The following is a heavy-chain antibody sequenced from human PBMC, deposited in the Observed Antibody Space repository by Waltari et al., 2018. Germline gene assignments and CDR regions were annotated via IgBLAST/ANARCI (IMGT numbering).Heavy chain of an antibody. J-gene: IGHJ6*02. Sequence: QVPLQQWGTGLLRPSETLSLTCAVHGGSFSGYYWSWIRTPPGKGLEGIGEIDHSGRANYIPSLRSRLTISLDTSRNYLSLNLKSLTAADTAVYYCARGPYCSDGICYLRYYYGMDVWGQGTAVTVSS. CDR1: GGSFSGYY. V-gene: IGHV4-34*01. D-gene: IGHD2-8*01. CDR3: ARGPYCSDGICYLRYYYGMDV. CDR2: IDHSGRA.